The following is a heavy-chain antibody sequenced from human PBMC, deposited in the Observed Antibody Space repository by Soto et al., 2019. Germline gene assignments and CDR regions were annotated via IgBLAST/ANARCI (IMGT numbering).Heavy chain of an antibody. CDR2: IYSGGST. V-gene: IGHV3-66*04. CDR1: GVTVSNNY. D-gene: IGHD5-18*01. J-gene: IGHJ4*02. CDR3: ARLGYHYGGGYFDF. Sequence: EVQLVESGGGLVQPGGSLRLSCAASGVTVSNNYMSWVRQAPGKGLEWVSVIYSGGSTYYADSVKGRFTISRDHSKNTLYLPMNSLRAEDTAVYYCARLGYHYGGGYFDFWGQGTLVTVSS.